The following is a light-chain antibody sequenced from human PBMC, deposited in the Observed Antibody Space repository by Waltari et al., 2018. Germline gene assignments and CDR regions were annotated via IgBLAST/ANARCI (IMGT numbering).Light chain of an antibody. Sequence: EIVMTQSPATLSVSQGERATLSCRASQSISSNLAWYQHKPGQPPRLLGYGASTRATGFPARFSGSGSGTEFTLTISSLQSEDFAVYYCQQYSEWPYTFGQGTKLEIK. CDR1: QSISSN. CDR2: GAS. J-gene: IGKJ2*01. CDR3: QQYSEWPYT. V-gene: IGKV3-15*01.